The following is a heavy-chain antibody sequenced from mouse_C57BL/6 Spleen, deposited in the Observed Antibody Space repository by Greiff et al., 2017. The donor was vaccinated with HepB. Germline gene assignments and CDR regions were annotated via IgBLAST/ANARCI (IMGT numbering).Heavy chain of an antibody. CDR3: ARDDYDDGTWFAY. V-gene: IGHV1-80*01. D-gene: IGHD2-4*01. Sequence: QVQLKESGAELVKPGASVKISCKASGYAFSSYWMNWVKQRPGKGLEWIGQIYPGDGDTNYNGKFKGKATLTADKSSSTAYMQLSSLTSEDSAVYFCARDDYDDGTWFAYWGQGTLVTVSA. CDR1: GYAFSSYW. J-gene: IGHJ3*01. CDR2: IYPGDGDT.